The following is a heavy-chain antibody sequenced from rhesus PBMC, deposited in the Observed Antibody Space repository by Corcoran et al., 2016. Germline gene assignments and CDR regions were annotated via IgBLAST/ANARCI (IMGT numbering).Heavy chain of an antibody. D-gene: IGHD3-3*01. CDR2: IYWDDDT. CDR3: ARSRDYNFWSGYYPYGLDS. Sequence: QVTLKESGPALVKPTQTLTLTCTFSGFSLRTSGMGVGWIRKPPGETLEWFAHIYWDDDTRYRTSLKSRLTISKDTSKNQVVLTMTNMDPVDTATYYCARSRDYNFWSGYYPYGLDSWGQGVVVTVSS. J-gene: IGHJ6*01. V-gene: IGHV2-1*01. CDR1: GFSLRTSGMG.